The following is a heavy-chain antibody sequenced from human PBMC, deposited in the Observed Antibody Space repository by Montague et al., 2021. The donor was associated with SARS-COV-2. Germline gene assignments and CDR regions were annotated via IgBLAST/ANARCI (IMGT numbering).Heavy chain of an antibody. Sequence: SETLSLTCAVSGGSFHIFSWGWIRQSPGKGLEWIGEIDHTGDTKYNPSLKSRVTISVDKSKNQFSLNVTSMTAADTAMYYCAGGTRVVGSTPGFRWWGQGTQVAVSS. CDR2: IDHTGDT. D-gene: IGHD1-26*01. CDR3: AGGTRVVGSTPGFRW. V-gene: IGHV4-34*01. CDR1: GGSFHIFS. J-gene: IGHJ4*02.